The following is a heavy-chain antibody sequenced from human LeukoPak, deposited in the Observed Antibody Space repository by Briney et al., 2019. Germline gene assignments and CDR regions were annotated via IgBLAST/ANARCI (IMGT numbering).Heavy chain of an antibody. J-gene: IGHJ4*02. CDR3: TRDGADVYGRAFDY. Sequence: PSETLSLTCNVSGGSISSYFWTWIRQPAGKGLEWIGRIHASGTTNFNSSLKSRVSMSVDTSKNQFSLKLTSVTAADTAVYFCTRDGADVYGRAFDYWGQGTLVSVSS. CDR1: GGSISSYF. D-gene: IGHD3-10*01. V-gene: IGHV4-4*07. CDR2: IHASGTT.